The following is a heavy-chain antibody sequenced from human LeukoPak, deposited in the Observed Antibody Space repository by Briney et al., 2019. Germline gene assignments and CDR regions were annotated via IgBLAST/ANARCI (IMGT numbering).Heavy chain of an antibody. CDR3: ARGGGYSAYVPFDY. V-gene: IGHV4-59*01. J-gene: IGHJ4*02. Sequence: PSETLSLTCTVSGGSISSYYWSWIRQPPGKGLEWIGYIYNSGITNYNPSLKSRVTISVDTSKNQFSLKLSSVTAADTAVYYCARGGGYSAYVPFDYWGQGTLVTVSS. CDR2: IYNSGIT. D-gene: IGHD5-12*01. CDR1: GGSISSYY.